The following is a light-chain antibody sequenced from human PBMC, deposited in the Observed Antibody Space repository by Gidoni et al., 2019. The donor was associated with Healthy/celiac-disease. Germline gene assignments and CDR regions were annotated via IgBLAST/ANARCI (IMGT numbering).Light chain of an antibody. Sequence: QSALTQPASVSGSPGQSITISCTGTSSDVGGYNYVSWYQQHPGKAPKLMIYEVSNRPSGVSNRFSGSMSGNTASLAISGLQAEDEAEYYCSSYTSSSHVVFGGGTKLTVL. CDR2: EVS. J-gene: IGLJ2*01. CDR1: SSDVGGYNY. CDR3: SSYTSSSHVV. V-gene: IGLV2-14*01.